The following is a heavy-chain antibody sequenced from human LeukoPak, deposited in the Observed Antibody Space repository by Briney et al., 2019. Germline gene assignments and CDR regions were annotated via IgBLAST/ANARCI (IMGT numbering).Heavy chain of an antibody. J-gene: IGHJ4*02. V-gene: IGHV1-18*01. CDR3: ARPYSSSQKAEFDY. D-gene: IGHD6-13*01. Sequence: ASVKVSCKASGYTFTSYGISWVRQAPGQGLEWMGWISAYNGNTNYAQKLQGRVTMTTDTSTSTAYMELRSLRSDDTAVYYCARPYSSSQKAEFDYWGQGTLVTVSS. CDR2: ISAYNGNT. CDR1: GYTFTSYG.